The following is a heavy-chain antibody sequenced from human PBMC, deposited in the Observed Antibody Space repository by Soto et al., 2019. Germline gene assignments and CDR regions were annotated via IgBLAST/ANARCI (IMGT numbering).Heavy chain of an antibody. J-gene: IGHJ4*02. V-gene: IGHV1-3*01. D-gene: IGHD4-17*01. CDR3: ARDPSRGDSKSVLDS. Sequence: GASVKVSCKASGYTFPNYAVHWVRQAPGQRLEWMGWVGPDSGDTECSQKFQGRVTLTTDTSASTAYMELSSLTSEDTAVYYCARDPSRGDSKSVLDSWGQGTLVTVPQ. CDR1: GYTFPNYA. CDR2: VGPDSGDT.